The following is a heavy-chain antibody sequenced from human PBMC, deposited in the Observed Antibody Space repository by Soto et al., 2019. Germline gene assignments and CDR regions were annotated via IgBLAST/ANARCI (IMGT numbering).Heavy chain of an antibody. D-gene: IGHD2-21*01. J-gene: IGHJ6*02. Sequence: PGGSLRLSCAASGFTFSSYGMHWVRQAPGKGLEWVAVIWYDGSNKYYADSVKGRFTISRENSKNTLYLQMNCLRAEDTAVYYCAIDPKSCGLAYGYHCYVMDVWCQRTTVIVSS. CDR3: AIDPKSCGLAYGYHCYVMDV. V-gene: IGHV3-33*01. CDR2: IWYDGSNK. CDR1: GFTFSSYG.